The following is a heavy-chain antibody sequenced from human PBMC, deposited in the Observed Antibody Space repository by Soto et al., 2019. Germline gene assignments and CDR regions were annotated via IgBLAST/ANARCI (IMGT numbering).Heavy chain of an antibody. CDR3: QLRDNMDV. Sequence: EVQLVESGGGLVRPGGSLKVSCTVSGFTFSGSSIHWVRHSSGRGLEWVGGMRSGAKNFAIEYGESMKGRSIISRDDSKNTAYLEMNSLPADDRAVYYCQLRDNMDVWGKGTTV. CDR2: MRSGAKNFAI. CDR1: GFTFSGSS. J-gene: IGHJ6*04. V-gene: IGHV3-73*01.